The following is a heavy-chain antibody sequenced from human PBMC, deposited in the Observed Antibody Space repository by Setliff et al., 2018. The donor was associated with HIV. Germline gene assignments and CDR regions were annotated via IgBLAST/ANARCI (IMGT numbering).Heavy chain of an antibody. V-gene: IGHV1-8*01. CDR3: ASWPDFWSGYPNYYYHQYMDV. CDR1: GYTFTSYD. J-gene: IGHJ6*03. Sequence: ASVKVSCKASGYTFTSYDISWVRQATGQGLEWMGWMNPNTGHTGYADKFQGRVSMTRNTSIDTAYLELSSLSSEDTAVYYCASWPDFWSGYPNYYYHQYMDVWGKGTTVTVSS. CDR2: MNPNTGHT. D-gene: IGHD3-3*01.